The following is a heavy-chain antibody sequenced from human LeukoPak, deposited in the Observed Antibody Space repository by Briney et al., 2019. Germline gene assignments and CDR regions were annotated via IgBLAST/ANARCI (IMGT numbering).Heavy chain of an antibody. J-gene: IGHJ6*03. CDR2: IIPIFGTA. Sequence: ASVKVSCKASGGTFSSYAISWVRQAPGHGLEWMGGIIPIFGTANYAQKFQGRVTITADESTSTAYMELSSLRSEDTAVYYCARVPLLYPYYYYYMDVWGKGTTVTVSS. D-gene: IGHD2-2*02. V-gene: IGHV1-69*13. CDR3: ARVPLLYPYYYYYMDV. CDR1: GGTFSSYA.